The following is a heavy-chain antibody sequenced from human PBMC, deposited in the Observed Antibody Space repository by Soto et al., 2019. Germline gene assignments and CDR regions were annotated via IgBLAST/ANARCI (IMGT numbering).Heavy chain of an antibody. V-gene: IGHV4-59*11. CDR3: ARLRERSGTASIYNGMDV. Sequence: QVHLQESGPELVKPSETLSLTCRVSGVSLTSHYWTWIRQSPGKGLEWIGYIYYSGSTNYSPSLKRRLTMSLDTPSNQFSLNLSSVTAADTAIYYCARLRERSGTASIYNGMDVWGPGTMVTVSS. CDR2: IYYSGST. D-gene: IGHD2-2*01. CDR1: GVSLTSHY. J-gene: IGHJ6*02.